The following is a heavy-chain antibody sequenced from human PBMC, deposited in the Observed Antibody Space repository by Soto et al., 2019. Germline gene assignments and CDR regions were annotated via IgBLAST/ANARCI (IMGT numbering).Heavy chain of an antibody. CDR2: ISYDGSNK. CDR3: ARGLGYNYYDSSGPDAFDI. J-gene: IGHJ3*02. Sequence: GGSLRLSCAASGFTFSSYAMHRVRQAPGKGLEWVAVISYDGSNKYYADSVKGRFTISRDNSKNTLYLQMNSLRAEDTAVYYCARGLGYNYYDSSGPDAFDIWGQGTMVTVSS. CDR1: GFTFSSYA. D-gene: IGHD3-22*01. V-gene: IGHV3-30-3*01.